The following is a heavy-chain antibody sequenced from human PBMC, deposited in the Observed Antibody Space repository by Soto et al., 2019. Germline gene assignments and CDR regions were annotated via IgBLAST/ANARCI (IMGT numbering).Heavy chain of an antibody. Sequence: QVQLVESGGGVVQPGRSLRLSCAASGFTFSSYAMHWVRQAPGKGLEWLAVISYDGSNKYYADSVKGRFTISRDNSKNTLYLQMNSLRAEDTAVYYCARDNTWKDGDYLGYWGQRTLVTVSS. J-gene: IGHJ4*02. CDR3: ARDNTWKDGDYLGY. D-gene: IGHD1-20*01. CDR2: ISYDGSNK. V-gene: IGHV3-30-3*01. CDR1: GFTFSSYA.